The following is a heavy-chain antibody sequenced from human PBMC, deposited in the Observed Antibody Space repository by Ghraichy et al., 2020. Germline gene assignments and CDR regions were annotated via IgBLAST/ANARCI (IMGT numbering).Heavy chain of an antibody. CDR3: AKLFPRIVVVPAAGMDV. Sequence: GGYLRLSCAASRFNFSNYAMTWVRQAPGKGLEWVSAISGRGGSTYYADSGKGRFTISRDNSKNTLYLQMNSLRAEDTAVYYCAKLFPRIVVVPAAGMDVWGQGTTVTVSS. CDR1: RFNFSNYA. V-gene: IGHV3-23*01. J-gene: IGHJ6*02. D-gene: IGHD2-2*01. CDR2: ISGRGGST.